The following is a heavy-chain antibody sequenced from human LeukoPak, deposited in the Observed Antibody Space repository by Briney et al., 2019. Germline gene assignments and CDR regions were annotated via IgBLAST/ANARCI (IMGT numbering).Heavy chain of an antibody. V-gene: IGHV3-9*01. CDR3: AKEGIAAAGKRYFDL. J-gene: IGHJ2*01. CDR2: ISWNSGSI. D-gene: IGHD6-13*01. Sequence: GGSLRLSCAASGVTFDDYAMHWVRQAPGKGLEWVSGISWNSGSIGYADSVKGRFTISRDNAKNSLYLQMNSLRAEDTALYYCAKEGIAAAGKRYFDLWGRGTLVTVSS. CDR1: GVTFDDYA.